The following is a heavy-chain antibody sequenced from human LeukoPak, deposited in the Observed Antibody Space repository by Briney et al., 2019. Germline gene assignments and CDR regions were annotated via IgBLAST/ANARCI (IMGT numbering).Heavy chain of an antibody. Sequence: ASVKVSCKASGYTFTSYAMNWVRQAPGQGLEWMGWINTNTGNPTYAQGFTGRFVFSLDTSVSTAYLQISSLKAEDTAVYYCARFIAVAGYYYMDVWGKGTTVTVSS. J-gene: IGHJ6*03. CDR2: INTNTGNP. CDR1: GYTFTSYA. D-gene: IGHD6-19*01. CDR3: ARFIAVAGYYYMDV. V-gene: IGHV7-4-1*02.